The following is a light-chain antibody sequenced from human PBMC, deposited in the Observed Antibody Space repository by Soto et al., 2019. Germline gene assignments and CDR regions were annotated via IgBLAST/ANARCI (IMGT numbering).Light chain of an antibody. CDR3: QQSYSTPRT. CDR2: AAS. V-gene: IGKV1-39*01. CDR1: QGISSY. Sequence: IQLTQSPSSLSASVGDRVALNCRASQGISSYLNWYQQKPGKAPKLLIYAASSLQSGVPSRFSGSGSGTDFTLTISSLQPEDFATYYCQQSYSTPRTFGQGTKVDIK. J-gene: IGKJ1*01.